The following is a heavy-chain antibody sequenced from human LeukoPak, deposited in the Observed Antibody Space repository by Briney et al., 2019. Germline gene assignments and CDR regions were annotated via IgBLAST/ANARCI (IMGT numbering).Heavy chain of an antibody. CDR2: INQDASEI. V-gene: IGHV3-7*01. D-gene: IGHD2-21*02. CDR1: GFTFSTYW. J-gene: IGHJ4*02. Sequence: GGSLRLSCAASGFTFSTYWMNWYRQAPGKGLEWVGNINQDASEINYEASVRGRFTISRDNAKNSLHLQMNSLRAEDTAVYYCATDRDNSDWQKRFDSWGQGTLVTVSS. CDR3: ATDRDNSDWQKRFDS.